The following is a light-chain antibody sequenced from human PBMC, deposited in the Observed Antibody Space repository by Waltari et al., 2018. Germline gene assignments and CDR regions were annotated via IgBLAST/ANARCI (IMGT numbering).Light chain of an antibody. CDR3: QSFDSSLSASV. V-gene: IGLV1-40*01. CDR1: SSNFGAGYD. J-gene: IGLJ3*02. Sequence: QSVLTQPPSMSGAPGQKVTIPCTGGSSNFGAGYDVHWYQQFPGTAPKLLIFGNHNRASGVPGRFSGSRSGTSASLAIAGVQSEDEAVYYCQSFDSSLSASVFGGGTKLTVL. CDR2: GNH.